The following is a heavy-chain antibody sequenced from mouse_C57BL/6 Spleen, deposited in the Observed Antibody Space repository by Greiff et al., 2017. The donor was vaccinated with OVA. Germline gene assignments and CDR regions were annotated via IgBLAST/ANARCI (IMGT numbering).Heavy chain of an antibody. D-gene: IGHD2-5*01. CDR1: GYTFTSYW. J-gene: IGHJ4*01. V-gene: IGHV1-59*01. Sequence: VQLQQPGAELVRPGTSVKLSCKASGYTFTSYWMHWVKQRPGQGLEWIGVIDPSDSYTNYNQKFKGKATLTVDTSSSTAYMQLSSLTSEDSAVYYCARDSNYPYAMDYWGQGTSVTVSS. CDR2: IDPSDSYT. CDR3: ARDSNYPYAMDY.